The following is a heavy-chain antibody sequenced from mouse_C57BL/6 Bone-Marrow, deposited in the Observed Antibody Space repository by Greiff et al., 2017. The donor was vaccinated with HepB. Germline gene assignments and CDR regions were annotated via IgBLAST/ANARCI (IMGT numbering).Heavy chain of an antibody. J-gene: IGHJ3*01. CDR1: GYTFTSYW. CDR3: APQDDGYYTSFAY. D-gene: IGHD2-3*01. CDR2: INPSSGYT. Sequence: QVHVKQSGAELAKPGASVKLSCKASGYTFTSYWMHWVKQRPGQGLEWIGYINPSSGYTKYNQKFKDKATLTADKSSSTAYMQLSSLTYEDSAVYYCAPQDDGYYTSFAYWGQGTLVTVSA. V-gene: IGHV1-7*01.